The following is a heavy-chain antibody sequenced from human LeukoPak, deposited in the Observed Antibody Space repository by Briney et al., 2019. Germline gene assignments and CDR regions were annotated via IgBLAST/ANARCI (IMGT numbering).Heavy chain of an antibody. Sequence: RGTPRLSCAASGFIFRNYGMNWVRQAPGKGLEWLSGISPRGGGTYYADSVKGRFTISRDDSKNTLSLQMNSLRVEDTAVYYCGRDLAWGAFDYWGQGTLVTVSS. J-gene: IGHJ4*02. D-gene: IGHD7-27*01. CDR2: ISPRGGGT. V-gene: IGHV3-23*01. CDR3: GRDLAWGAFDY. CDR1: GFIFRNYG.